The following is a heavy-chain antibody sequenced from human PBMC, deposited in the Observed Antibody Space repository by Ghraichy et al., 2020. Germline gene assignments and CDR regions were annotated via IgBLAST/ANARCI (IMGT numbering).Heavy chain of an antibody. CDR1: GFTFSTYA. CDR2: ISSNGSNK. D-gene: IGHD3-10*01. Sequence: GGSLRLSCVAAGFTFSTYAMHWVRQAPSKGLEWVAVISSNGSNKYYGDSVKGRFTISRDNSKNTLYLQMNSLRTEDTAMYYCARDFERMRFGEFRDWGQGTLVTVSS. CDR3: ARDFERMRFGEFRD. J-gene: IGHJ4*02. V-gene: IGHV3-30*04.